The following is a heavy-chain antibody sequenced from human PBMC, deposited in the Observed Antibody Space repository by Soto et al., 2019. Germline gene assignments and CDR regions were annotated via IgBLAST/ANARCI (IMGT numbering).Heavy chain of an antibody. CDR2: IYYSGST. Sequence: SETLSLTCTVSGGSVSSGSYYWSWIRQPPGKGLEWIGYIYYSGSTNYNPSLKSRVTISVDTSRNQFSLKLSSVTAADTAVYYWGRAFYRSGSGMDVWGQGTTVTVSS. CDR3: GRAFYRSGSGMDV. CDR1: GGSVSSGSYY. J-gene: IGHJ6*02. V-gene: IGHV4-61*01. D-gene: IGHD1-26*01.